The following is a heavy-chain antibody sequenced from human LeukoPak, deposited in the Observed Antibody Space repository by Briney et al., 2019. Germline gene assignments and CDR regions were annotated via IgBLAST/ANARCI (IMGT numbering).Heavy chain of an antibody. Sequence: GGSLRLSCVLSGLTFSDAWTSWVRQAPGKRLEWVGRIRNDRITDYAAPVQGRFSISRDNSKNTFYLQMNSLRTEDTGMYFCTWMATIFTVDYWGQGTLVTVSS. D-gene: IGHD5-12*01. CDR3: TWMATIFTVDY. CDR1: GLTFSDAW. CDR2: IRNDRIT. V-gene: IGHV3-15*01. J-gene: IGHJ4*02.